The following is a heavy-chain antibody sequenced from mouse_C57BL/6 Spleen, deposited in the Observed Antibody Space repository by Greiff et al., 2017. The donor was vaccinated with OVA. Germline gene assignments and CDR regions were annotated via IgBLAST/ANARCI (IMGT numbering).Heavy chain of an antibody. CDR1: GYTFTDYN. D-gene: IGHD1-1*01. V-gene: IGHV1-18*01. J-gene: IGHJ4*01. CDR3: SITTVASYYAMDY. CDR2: INPNNGGT. Sequence: VQLQQSGPELVKPGASVKIPCKASGYTFTDYNMDWVKQSHGKSLEWIGDINPNNGGTIYNQKFKGKATLTVDTSSSTAYMELRSLTSEDTAVYYCSITTVASYYAMDYWGQGTSVTVSS.